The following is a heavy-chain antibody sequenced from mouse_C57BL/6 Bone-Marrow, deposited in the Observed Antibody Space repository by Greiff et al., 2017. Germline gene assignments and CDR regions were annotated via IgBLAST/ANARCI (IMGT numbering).Heavy chain of an antibody. CDR2: IRSGGSYT. D-gene: IGHD4-1*01. J-gene: IGHJ2*01. CDR1: GFTFSSYG. V-gene: IGHV5-6*01. Sequence: EVHLVESGGDLVKPGGSLTLSCAASGFTFSSYGMSWVRQTPDKRLEWVATIRSGGSYTYYPDSVKGRFTISRDNAKNTLYLQMSSLKSEDTAMYCGARNRTGYYFDYWGQGTTLTVSS. CDR3: ARNRTGYYFDY.